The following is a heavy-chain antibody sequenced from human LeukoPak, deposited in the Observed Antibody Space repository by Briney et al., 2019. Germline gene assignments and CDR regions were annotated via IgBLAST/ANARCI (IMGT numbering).Heavy chain of an antibody. CDR3: ARGRVDYDILTGYYPFDY. Sequence: SETLSLTCAVYGGSFSGYYWSWIRQPPGKGLEWIGEINHSGSTNYNPSLKSRVTISVDTSKNQFSLKRSSVTAADTAVYYCARGRVDYDILTGYYPFDYWGQGTLVTVSS. V-gene: IGHV4-34*01. D-gene: IGHD3-9*01. CDR2: INHSGST. CDR1: GGSFSGYY. J-gene: IGHJ4*02.